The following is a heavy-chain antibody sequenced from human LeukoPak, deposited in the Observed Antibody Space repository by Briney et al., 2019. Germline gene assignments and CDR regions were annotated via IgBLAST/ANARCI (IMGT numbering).Heavy chain of an antibody. CDR3: AVGPHHYFDS. V-gene: IGHV4-31*03. Sequence: SQTLSLTCTVSGVSVNSGGYYWSWIRQHPGKGLEWIGYISYSGSTYYNPSLKSRLTISLDTSKNQFSLRLSSVNAADAAVYFCAVGPHHYFDSWGQGTLVTVSS. J-gene: IGHJ4*02. CDR1: GVSVNSGGYY. CDR2: ISYSGST.